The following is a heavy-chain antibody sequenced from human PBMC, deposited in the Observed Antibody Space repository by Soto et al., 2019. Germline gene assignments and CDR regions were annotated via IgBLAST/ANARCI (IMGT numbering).Heavy chain of an antibody. J-gene: IGHJ6*02. Sequence: SETLSLTCAVSGGSISSSNWWSWVRQPPGKGLEWIGEIYHSGSTNYNPSLKSRVTISVDKSKNQFSLKLSSVTAADTAVYYCVRGSQGYYYGMDVWGQGTTGTVSS. CDR1: GGSISSSNW. CDR3: VRGSQGYYYGMDV. V-gene: IGHV4-4*02. CDR2: IYHSGST.